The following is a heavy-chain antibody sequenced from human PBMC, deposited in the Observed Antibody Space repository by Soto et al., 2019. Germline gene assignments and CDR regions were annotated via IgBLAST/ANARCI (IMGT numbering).Heavy chain of an antibody. CDR2: INAGNGNT. J-gene: IGHJ5*02. D-gene: IGHD1-26*01. V-gene: IGHV1-3*01. CDR1: GYTFASYA. CDR3: ARGYSGPFNWFDP. Sequence: ASVKVSCKASGYTFASYAMHWVRQAPGQRLEWMGWINAGNGNTKYSQKFQGRVTITRDTSASTAYMELSSLRSEDTAVYYCARGYSGPFNWFDPWGQGTLVTVSS.